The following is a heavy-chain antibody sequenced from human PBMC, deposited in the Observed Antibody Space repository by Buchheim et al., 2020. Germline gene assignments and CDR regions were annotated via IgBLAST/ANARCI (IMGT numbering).Heavy chain of an antibody. CDR2: IDPSDSYT. CDR1: GYSFTSYW. J-gene: IGHJ5*02. D-gene: IGHD2-2*02. CDR3: ARHSDRPVVPAAITFDWFDP. V-gene: IGHV5-10-1*01. Sequence: EVQLVQSGAEVKKPGESLRISCKGSGYSFTSYWISWVRQMPGKGLEWMGRIDPSDSYTNYSPSFQGNGTISADKSISTAYLQWSSLKASDTAMYYCARHSDRPVVPAAITFDWFDPWGQGTL.